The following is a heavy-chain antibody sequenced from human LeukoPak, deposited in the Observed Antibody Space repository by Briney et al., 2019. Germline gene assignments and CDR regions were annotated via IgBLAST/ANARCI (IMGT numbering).Heavy chain of an antibody. CDR2: IWYDGSNK. CDR1: GFTFSSYG. CDR3: ARSRGGSSSGVGDNFDH. V-gene: IGHV3-33*01. J-gene: IGHJ4*02. D-gene: IGHD6-6*01. Sequence: GGSLRLSCAASGFTFSSYGMHWVRQAPGKGLEWVAVIWYDGSNKYYADSVKGRFTISRDSSKNTLFLQMNSLRAEDTAVYYCARSRGGSSSGVGDNFDHWGQGTLVTVSS.